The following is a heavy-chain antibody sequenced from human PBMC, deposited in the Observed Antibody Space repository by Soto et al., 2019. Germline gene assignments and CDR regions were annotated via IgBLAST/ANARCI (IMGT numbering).Heavy chain of an antibody. CDR3: AKDDCSGGSCSFDY. CDR1: GFTFSTYA. J-gene: IGHJ4*02. Sequence: EVQLLESGGGLVQPGGSLRLSCAASGFTFSTYAMNWVRQAPGEGLEWVSAISGSGGSTYYADSVKGRFTISRDNSKNPLYLQMNSLRAEDTAVYYCAKDDCSGGSCSFDYWGQGTLVTVSS. D-gene: IGHD2-15*01. V-gene: IGHV3-23*01. CDR2: ISGSGGST.